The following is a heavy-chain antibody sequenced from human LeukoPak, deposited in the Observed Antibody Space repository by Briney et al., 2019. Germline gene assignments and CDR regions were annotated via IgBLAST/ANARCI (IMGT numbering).Heavy chain of an antibody. CDR3: AKMDWERYYYDSSGYQYFDY. Sequence: GGSLRLSCAASGFTFNAYAMTWVRQTPEKGLEWVSALTNTGGSTYYSDSVKGRFTISRDNSKNTLYLQMNNLRAEDTAVYYCAKMDWERYYYDSSGYQYFDYWGQGTLVTVSS. CDR2: LTNTGGST. CDR1: GFTFNAYA. J-gene: IGHJ4*02. D-gene: IGHD3-22*01. V-gene: IGHV3-23*01.